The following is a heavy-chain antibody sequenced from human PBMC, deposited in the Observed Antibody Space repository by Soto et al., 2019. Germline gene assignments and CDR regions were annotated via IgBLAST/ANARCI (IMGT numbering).Heavy chain of an antibody. CDR3: ARDRTTGTTYAWDAFDT. CDR1: GFTLSNYV. Sequence: EVQLLESGGDLVQPGGSVRLSCAASGFTLSNYVMTWVRQAPGKGLEWVSFIGSNSHYIYYADSVKGRFTISRDNAKNSVYLQMNSLRAEDTAVYYCARDRTTGTTYAWDAFDTWGQGTMVTVSS. V-gene: IGHV3-21*02. CDR2: IGSNSHYI. J-gene: IGHJ3*02. D-gene: IGHD1-1*01.